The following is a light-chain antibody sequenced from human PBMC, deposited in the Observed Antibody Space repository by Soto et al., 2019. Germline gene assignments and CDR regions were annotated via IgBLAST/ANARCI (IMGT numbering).Light chain of an antibody. V-gene: IGKV1-5*03. Sequence: DIQMTQSPSTLSASVGDRVTITCRASQSISDWLAWYQQKPGKAPKVLMYKASSLESGVPSRFSGSGSGTEFTLTISSLQPDDFATYYCQQYQSFPYTFGHGTNLAIK. J-gene: IGKJ2*01. CDR2: KAS. CDR3: QQYQSFPYT. CDR1: QSISDW.